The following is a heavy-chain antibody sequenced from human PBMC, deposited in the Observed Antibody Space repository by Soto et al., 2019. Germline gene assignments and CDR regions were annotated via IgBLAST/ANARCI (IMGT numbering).Heavy chain of an antibody. CDR1: GFTFSSYG. Sequence: PGGSLRLSCAASGFTFSSYGMHWVRQAPGKGLEWVAVISYDGSNKYYADSVKGRFTISRDNSKNTLYLQMNSLRAEDTAVYYCAKGESPRGGAEPQKISIDYWGQGTLVTVSS. CDR2: ISYDGSNK. J-gene: IGHJ4*02. CDR3: AKGESPRGGAEPQKISIDY. V-gene: IGHV3-30*18. D-gene: IGHD2-21*01.